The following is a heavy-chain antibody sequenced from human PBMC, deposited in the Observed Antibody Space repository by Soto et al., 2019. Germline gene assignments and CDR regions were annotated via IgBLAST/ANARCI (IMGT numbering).Heavy chain of an antibody. D-gene: IGHD2-2*01. CDR2: IIPIFGTA. J-gene: IGHJ5*02. CDR3: ARSGGIVVGPAARRNWFDP. CDR1: GGTFSSYA. Sequence: SVKVSCKASGGTFSSYAISWVRQAPGQGLEWMGGIIPIFGTANYAQKFQGRVTITADESTSTAYMELSSLRSEDTAVYYCARSGGIVVGPAARRNWFDPWGQGTLVTVSS. V-gene: IGHV1-69*13.